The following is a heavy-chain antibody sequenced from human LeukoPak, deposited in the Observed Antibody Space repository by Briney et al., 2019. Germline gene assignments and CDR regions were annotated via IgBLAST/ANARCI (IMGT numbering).Heavy chain of an antibody. CDR2: IKQDGSEK. D-gene: IGHD3-10*01. CDR3: ARGGRMVRGVNFDY. Sequence: PGGSLRLSCAASGFTFSSYWMSWVRQAPGKGLEWVANIKQDGSEKYYVDSVKGRFTISRDNAKNSLYLQMNSLRAEDTAVYYCARGGRMVRGVNFDYWGQGTLVTVSS. CDR1: GFTFSSYW. J-gene: IGHJ4*02. V-gene: IGHV3-7*01.